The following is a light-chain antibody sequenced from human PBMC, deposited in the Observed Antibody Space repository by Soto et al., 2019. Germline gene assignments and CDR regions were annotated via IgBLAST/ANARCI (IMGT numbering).Light chain of an antibody. J-gene: IGKJ2*01. Sequence: DVVMTQSPLSLSVIPGQPGSISCRSSQSPVTSDGNTYLNWFHQRPGQSPRRLIYKISNRDSGVPDRFIGSGSGTEFTLKISRVEAEDVGIYYCMQGTSWPYTFGQGTKLEI. CDR3: MQGTSWPYT. CDR1: QSPVTSDGNTY. CDR2: KIS. V-gene: IGKV2-30*01.